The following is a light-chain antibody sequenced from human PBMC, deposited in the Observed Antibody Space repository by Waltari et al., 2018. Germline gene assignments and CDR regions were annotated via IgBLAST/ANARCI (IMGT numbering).Light chain of an antibody. CDR1: QSISSW. V-gene: IGKV1-5*03. CDR3: QQYSTQPMT. Sequence: DIQMTQSPSTLSASVGVRVTITCRASQSISSWLAWYQQKPGKAPKLLISKASTLESGVPSRFSGSGSGTEMTLTISSLQPDDFAIYYCQQYSTQPMTFGQGTRLENK. J-gene: IGKJ5*01. CDR2: KAS.